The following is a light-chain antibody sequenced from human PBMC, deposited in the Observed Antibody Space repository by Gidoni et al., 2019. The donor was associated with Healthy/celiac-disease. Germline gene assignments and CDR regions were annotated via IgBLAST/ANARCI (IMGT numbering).Light chain of an antibody. J-gene: IGKJ1*01. CDR3: MQALQTPPWT. V-gene: IGKV2-28*01. CDR2: SGS. Sequence: DPVMTQSPLPLPVTPGEPASISCRSSQSLLHSNGYNYLDWYLQKPGQSPQLLIYSGSNRASGVPDRFSGSGSGTDFTLKISRVEAEDVGVYYCMQALQTPPWTFGQGTKVEIK. CDR1: QSLLHSNGYNY.